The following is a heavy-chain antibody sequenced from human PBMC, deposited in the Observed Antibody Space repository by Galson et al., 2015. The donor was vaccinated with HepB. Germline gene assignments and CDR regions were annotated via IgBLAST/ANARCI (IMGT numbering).Heavy chain of an antibody. D-gene: IGHD3-22*01. CDR3: ARRRVSDGYWLDY. J-gene: IGHJ4*02. CDR2: IYYSGST. V-gene: IGHV4-39*01. CDR1: GGSISSSSYY. Sequence: ETLSLTCTVSGGSISSSSYYWGWIRQPPGKGLEWIGSIYYSGSTYYNPSLKSRVTISVDTSKNQFSLKLSSVTAADTAVYYCARRRVSDGYWLDYWGQGTLVTVSS.